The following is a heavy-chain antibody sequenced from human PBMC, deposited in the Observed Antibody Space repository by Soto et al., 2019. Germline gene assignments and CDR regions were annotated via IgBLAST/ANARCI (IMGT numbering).Heavy chain of an antibody. CDR2: MNPNSGNT. Sequence: ASVKVSCKASGYTFTSYDINWVRQATGQGLEWMGWMNPNSGNTGYAQKFQGRVTMTRNTSISTAYMELSSLRSEDTAVYYCARRGGGPELYAIFSSYYYYMDVWGKGTTVTVSS. D-gene: IGHD2-8*01. J-gene: IGHJ6*03. V-gene: IGHV1-8*01. CDR1: GYTFTSYD. CDR3: ARRGGGPELYAIFSSYYYYMDV.